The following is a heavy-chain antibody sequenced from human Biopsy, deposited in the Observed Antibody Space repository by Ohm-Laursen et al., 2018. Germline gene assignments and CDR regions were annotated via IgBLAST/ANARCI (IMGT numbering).Heavy chain of an antibody. CDR1: GFGMYA. Sequence: SSLRLSCSASGFGMYAMHWVRQPPGKGLEWLAVIGFDGSNKYYAGSVKGRFTISRDRSRDKVHLQMNSLRYEDTALYYCAKDGGQWLGGAFDIWGHGTMVSVSS. J-gene: IGHJ3*02. CDR3: AKDGGQWLGGAFDI. CDR2: IGFDGSNK. D-gene: IGHD6-19*01. V-gene: IGHV3-30*18.